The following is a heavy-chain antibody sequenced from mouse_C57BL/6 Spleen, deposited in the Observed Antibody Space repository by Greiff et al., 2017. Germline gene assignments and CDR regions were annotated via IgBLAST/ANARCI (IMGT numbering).Heavy chain of an antibody. Sequence: QVQLQQSGPELVKPGASVKISCKASGYAFSSSWMNWVKQRPGKGLEWIGRIYPGDGDTNYNGKFKGKATLTADKSSSTAYMQLSSLTSEDSAVYFCARWVYGSREDFAYWGQGTLVTVSA. D-gene: IGHD1-1*01. CDR2: IYPGDGDT. J-gene: IGHJ3*01. CDR1: GYAFSSSW. V-gene: IGHV1-82*01. CDR3: ARWVYGSREDFAY.